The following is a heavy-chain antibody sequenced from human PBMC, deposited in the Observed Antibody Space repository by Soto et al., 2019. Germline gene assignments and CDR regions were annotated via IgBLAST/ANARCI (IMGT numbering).Heavy chain of an antibody. CDR1: GFTVSTNS. D-gene: IGHD4-17*01. CDR3: ASRAVTTMRNAFDI. CDR2: IYSGGGT. Sequence: EVQVVESGGGLVQPGGSLRLSCAASGFTVSTNSMTWVRQAPGKGLECVSVIYSGGGTHYADSVKGRFTISRDNSKNTLSLQMSSLRAEDMALYYCASRAVTTMRNAFDIWGQGTMVTCSS. J-gene: IGHJ3*02. V-gene: IGHV3-66*01.